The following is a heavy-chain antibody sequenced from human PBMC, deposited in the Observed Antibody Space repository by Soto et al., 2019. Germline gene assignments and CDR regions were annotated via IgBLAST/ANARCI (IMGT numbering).Heavy chain of an antibody. Sequence: PGGSLRLSCAASGFTFSNYAMSWVRQAPGKGLEWFSVISASGGSTYYADSVKGRFAISRDNSRNTLYLQMNSLRAEDTAVYYCGHSYGRGAFDIWGQGTMVTVSS. V-gene: IGHV3-23*01. CDR3: GHSYGRGAFDI. D-gene: IGHD5-18*01. J-gene: IGHJ3*02. CDR1: GFTFSNYA. CDR2: ISASGGST.